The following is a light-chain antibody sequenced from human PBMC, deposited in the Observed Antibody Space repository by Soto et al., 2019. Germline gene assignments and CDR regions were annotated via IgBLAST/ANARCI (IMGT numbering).Light chain of an antibody. V-gene: IGLV2-23*01. CDR2: EGS. CDR1: SGGVGSYSH. CDR3: CSYALSSSYV. J-gene: IGLJ1*01. Sequence: QSVLTQPASVSGCPGQSITIACTGTSGGVGSYSHVSWYQQHPGKAPRLIIYEGSKRPSGVSHRFSASRSDKTASLTISGLQAEDEAAYYCCSYALSSSYVFGTGTKLTVL.